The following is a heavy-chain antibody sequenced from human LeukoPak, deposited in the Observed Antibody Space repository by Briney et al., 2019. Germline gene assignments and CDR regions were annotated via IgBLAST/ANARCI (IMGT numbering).Heavy chain of an antibody. V-gene: IGHV3-21*01. CDR3: ARDLGAGGTYRGKLDY. CDR2: ISSSSSYI. Sequence: GGSLRLSCAASGFTFSSYCMNWVRQAPGKGLEWVSSISSSSSYIYYADSVKGRFTISRDNAKNSLYLQMNSLRAEDTAVYYCARDLGAGGTYRGKLDYWGQGTLVTVS. D-gene: IGHD1-26*01. CDR1: GFTFSSYC. J-gene: IGHJ4*02.